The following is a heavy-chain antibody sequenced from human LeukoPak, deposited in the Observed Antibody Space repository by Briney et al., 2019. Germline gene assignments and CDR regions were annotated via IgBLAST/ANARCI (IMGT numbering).Heavy chain of an antibody. D-gene: IGHD5-24*01. CDR3: ARGFDGPLTYYYYYMDV. V-gene: IGHV4-59*01. J-gene: IGHJ6*03. Sequence: SETLSLTCTVSGGSISSYYWSWIRQPPGKGLEWIGYIYYSGSANYNPSLKSRVTISVDTSKNQFSLKLSSVTAADTAVYYCARGFDGPLTYYYYYMDVWGKGTTVTVSS. CDR2: IYYSGSA. CDR1: GGSISSYY.